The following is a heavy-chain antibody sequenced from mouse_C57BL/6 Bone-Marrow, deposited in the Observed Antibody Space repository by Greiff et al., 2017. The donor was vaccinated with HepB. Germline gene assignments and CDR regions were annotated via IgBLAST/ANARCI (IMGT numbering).Heavy chain of an antibody. J-gene: IGHJ4*01. CDR2: IDPNSGGT. V-gene: IGHV1-72*01. D-gene: IGHD1-1*01. CDR3: ARSGYYYGSSYGYAMDY. Sequence: QVQLQQPGAELVKPGASVKMSCKASGYTFTSYWITWVKQRPGQGLEWIGRIDPNSGGTKYNEKFKSKATLTVDKPSSTAYMQLSSLTSEDSAVYYCARSGYYYGSSYGYAMDYWGQGTSVTVSS. CDR1: GYTFTSYW.